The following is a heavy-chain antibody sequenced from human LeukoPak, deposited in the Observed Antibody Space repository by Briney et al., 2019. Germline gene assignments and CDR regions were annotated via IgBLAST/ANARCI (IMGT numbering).Heavy chain of an antibody. D-gene: IGHD3-9*01. CDR1: GGSISSYY. Sequence: SVTLSLTCTVSGGSISSYYWSWIRQPPGKGLEWIGYIYYSGSTNYNPSLKSRVTISVDTSKNQFSLKLSSVTAADTAVYYCARGYDILTGYYDYWGQGTLVTVSS. CDR2: IYYSGST. J-gene: IGHJ4*02. CDR3: ARGYDILTGYYDY. V-gene: IGHV4-59*01.